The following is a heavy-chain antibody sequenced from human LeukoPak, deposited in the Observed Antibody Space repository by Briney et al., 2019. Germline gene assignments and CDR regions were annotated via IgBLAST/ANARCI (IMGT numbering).Heavy chain of an antibody. J-gene: IGHJ6*03. CDR3: AKETRLLYYYYYMDV. D-gene: IGHD2-21*01. Sequence: GGSLRLSCAASGFTVSSIYMSWVRQAPGKGLEFVSIIYSGAITYYADSVKGRFTISRDTSKNTLYLQMNSLRAEDTAVYYCAKETRLLYYYYYMDVWGKGTTVTVSS. CDR1: GFTVSSIY. CDR2: IYSGAIT. V-gene: IGHV3-66*02.